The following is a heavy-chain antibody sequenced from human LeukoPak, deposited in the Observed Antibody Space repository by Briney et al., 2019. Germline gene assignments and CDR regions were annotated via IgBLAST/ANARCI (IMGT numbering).Heavy chain of an antibody. J-gene: IGHJ6*02. Sequence: ASVKVSCKASGYTFTSYAMHWVRQAPGQRLEWMGWINAGNGNTKYSQKFQGRVTITRDTSASTAYMELSSLRSEDTAVYYCARESYCSSTSCQYYYYYGMDAWGQGTTVTVSS. CDR1: GYTFTSYA. V-gene: IGHV1-3*01. D-gene: IGHD2-2*01. CDR2: INAGNGNT. CDR3: ARESYCSSTSCQYYYYYGMDA.